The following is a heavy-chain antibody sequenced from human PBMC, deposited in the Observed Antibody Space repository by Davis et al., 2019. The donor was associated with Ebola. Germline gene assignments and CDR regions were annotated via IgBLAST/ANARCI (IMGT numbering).Heavy chain of an antibody. V-gene: IGHV1-3*04. J-gene: IGHJ4*02. D-gene: IGHD3-16*01. CDR2: INTANGNT. CDR1: GYTFTNYP. CDR3: ASRPAMSHGVLDY. Sequence: AASVKVSCKTSGYTFTNYPIHWVRQAPGQRLEWMGWINTANGNTKYSQKFQGRVTVTRDTSASTVYMELSSLRSEDTAVYYCASRPAMSHGVLDYWGQGTLGTVSS.